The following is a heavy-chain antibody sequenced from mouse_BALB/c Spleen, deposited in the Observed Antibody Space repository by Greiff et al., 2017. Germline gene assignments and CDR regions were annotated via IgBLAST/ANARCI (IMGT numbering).Heavy chain of an antibody. CDR3: ATERGPPPNSLLPAMDY. CDR1: GFSLTDYG. V-gene: IGHV2-6-5*01. Sequence: QVQLQQSGPGLVAPSQSLSITCTVSGFSLTDYGVSWIRQPPGKGLEWLGVIWGGGSTYYNSALKSRLSISKDNSKSQVFLKMNSLQTDDTAMYYCATERGPPPNSLLPAMDYWGQGTSVTVSS. D-gene: IGHD1-2*01. J-gene: IGHJ4*01. CDR2: IWGGGST.